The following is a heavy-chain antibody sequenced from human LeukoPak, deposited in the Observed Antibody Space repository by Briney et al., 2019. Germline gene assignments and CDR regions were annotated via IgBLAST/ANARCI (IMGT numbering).Heavy chain of an antibody. CDR3: ARGAYYYGSGSAARDY. CDR1: GGSFSGYY. J-gene: IGHJ4*02. D-gene: IGHD3-10*01. CDR2: INHSGST. Sequence: PSETLSLTCAVYGGSFSGYYWSWIRQPPGKGLEWIGEINHSGSTNYSPSLKSRVTISVDTSKNQFSLKLSSVTAADTAVYYCARGAYYYGSGSAARDYWGQGTLVTVSS. V-gene: IGHV4-34*01.